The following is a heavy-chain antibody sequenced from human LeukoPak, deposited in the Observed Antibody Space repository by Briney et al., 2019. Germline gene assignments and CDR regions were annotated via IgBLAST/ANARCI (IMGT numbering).Heavy chain of an antibody. CDR2: INPGGSSI. V-gene: IGHV3-74*01. D-gene: IGHD1-14*01. CDR1: GFTFSSYW. J-gene: IGHJ4*02. CDR3: ARSNQADDY. Sequence: GGSLRLSCAASGFTFSSYWMHWVRQVPGKGLVWVARINPGGSSITYADSVKGRFTISRDNTKNTLYLQMDSLRAEDTGVCYCARSNQADDYWGQGTLVTVSS.